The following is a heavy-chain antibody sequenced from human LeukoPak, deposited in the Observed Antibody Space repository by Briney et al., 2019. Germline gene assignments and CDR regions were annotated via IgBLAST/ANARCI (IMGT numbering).Heavy chain of an antibody. CDR1: GFTVTANY. CDR3: VRDRRHDDSTGYYYVGFDS. D-gene: IGHD3-22*01. V-gene: IGHV3-53*01. J-gene: IGHJ4*02. CDR2: IYSSGHT. Sequence: GGSLRLSCAASGFTVTANYMNWVRQAPGKGLEWVSVIYSSGHTYYADSVKGRFTIARDKSKNSLYLQMNSLRANDTAVYYCVRDRRHDDSTGYYYVGFDSWGQGTLVTVSS.